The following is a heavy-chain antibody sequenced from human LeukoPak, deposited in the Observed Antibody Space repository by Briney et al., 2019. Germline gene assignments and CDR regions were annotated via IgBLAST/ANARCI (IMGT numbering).Heavy chain of an antibody. Sequence: SQTLSLTCTVSGGSISSGGYYWSWIRQHPGKGLEWIGYIYYSGSTYYNPSLKSRVTISVDTSKNQFSLKLSSVTAADTAVYYCAREPWYYYGSGGHNWFDPWGQGTLVTVSS. V-gene: IGHV4-31*03. CDR3: AREPWYYYGSGGHNWFDP. CDR1: GGSISSGGYY. J-gene: IGHJ5*02. CDR2: IYYSGST. D-gene: IGHD3-10*01.